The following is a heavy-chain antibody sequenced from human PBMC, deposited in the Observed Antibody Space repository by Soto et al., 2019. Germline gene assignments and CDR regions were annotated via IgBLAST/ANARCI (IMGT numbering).Heavy chain of an antibody. Sequence: EVQLLESGGGLVQPGGSLGLSCVASGFTFSSYGMSWVRQAPGKGLEWVSGIGNSGAGTFYADSVKGRFTISRDNSKNTLHLQMNSLRAEDTALYDCARNMITFAGISLPGILDTWGQGTRVTVSS. V-gene: IGHV3-23*01. CDR2: IGNSGAGT. CDR3: ARNMITFAGISLPGILDT. J-gene: IGHJ5*02. D-gene: IGHD3-16*01. CDR1: GFTFSSYG.